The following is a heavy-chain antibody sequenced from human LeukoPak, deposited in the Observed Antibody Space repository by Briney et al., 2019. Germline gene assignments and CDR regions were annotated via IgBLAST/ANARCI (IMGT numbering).Heavy chain of an antibody. V-gene: IGHV3-74*01. Sequence: GGSLRLSCAASGFAFSSYWMHWVRQAPGKGLVWVSRINSDGSSTSYADSVKGRFTISRDNAKNTLYLQMNSLRAEDTAVYYCARDLPLGYCSSTSCYTGMDVWGQGTTVTVSS. CDR1: GFAFSSYW. J-gene: IGHJ6*02. CDR3: ARDLPLGYCSSTSCYTGMDV. D-gene: IGHD2-2*02. CDR2: INSDGSST.